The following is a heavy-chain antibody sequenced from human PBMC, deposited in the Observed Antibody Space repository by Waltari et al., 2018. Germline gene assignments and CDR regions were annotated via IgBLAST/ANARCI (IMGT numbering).Heavy chain of an antibody. CDR1: GVSITSDRHY. Sequence: QLQLQESGPGLVKPSETLSLTCGVSGVSITSDRHYWGWIRQPPGQGLEWIATLSYSGATYSSPSLKSRVTISRDTSKNQVSLQLGSVTAADTAVYYCATYIGASLGTAAFDVWGQGTMVTVSS. CDR2: LSYSGAT. J-gene: IGHJ3*01. V-gene: IGHV4-39*01. CDR3: ATYIGASLGTAAFDV. D-gene: IGHD5-12*01.